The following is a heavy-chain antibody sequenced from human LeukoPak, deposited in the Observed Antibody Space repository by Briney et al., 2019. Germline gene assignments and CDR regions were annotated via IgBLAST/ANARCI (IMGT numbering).Heavy chain of an antibody. V-gene: IGHV4-39*01. CDR1: GGSFSGYY. CDR2: IYYSGTT. CDR3: ARQKGNFDY. J-gene: IGHJ4*02. D-gene: IGHD3-10*01. Sequence: SKTLSLTCGVYGGSFSGYYWGWIRQPPGKGLEWIGTIYYSGTTYYNPSLKSRVTISVDTSKNQFSLNLSSVTAADTAVYYCARQKGNFDYWGQGTLVTVSS.